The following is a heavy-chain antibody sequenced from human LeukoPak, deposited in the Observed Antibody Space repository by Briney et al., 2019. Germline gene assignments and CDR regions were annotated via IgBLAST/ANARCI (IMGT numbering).Heavy chain of an antibody. CDR1: GFTFSHYA. V-gene: IGHV3-64*01. CDR2: ISSNGGST. D-gene: IGHD1-14*01. Sequence: PGGSLRLSCAASGFTFSHYAMHWVRQAPGKGLEYVSAISSNGGSTYYANSVKGRFTISRDNSKNTLYLQMGSLRAEDMGVYYCARDSTTVSVGAFDIWGQGTMVIVSS. CDR3: ARDSTTVSVGAFDI. J-gene: IGHJ3*02.